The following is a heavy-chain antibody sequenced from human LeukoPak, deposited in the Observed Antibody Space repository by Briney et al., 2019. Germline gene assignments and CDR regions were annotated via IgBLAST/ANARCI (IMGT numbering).Heavy chain of an antibody. J-gene: IGHJ4*02. CDR2: IRSNFYGGTT. V-gene: IGHV3-49*04. CDR1: GFSFSSYG. Sequence: GRSLRLSCAASGFSFSSYGMLWVRQAPGKGPEWVGFIRSNFYGGTTDYAASVKGRFTISRDGSKSIAYLQMNSLKTEDTAVYYCTRGGGGDPVDYWGQGALVTVSS. CDR3: TRGGGGDPVDY. D-gene: IGHD3-16*01.